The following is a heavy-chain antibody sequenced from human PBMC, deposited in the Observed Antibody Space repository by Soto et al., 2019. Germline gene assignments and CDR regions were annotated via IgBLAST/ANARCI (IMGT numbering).Heavy chain of an antibody. CDR3: VSTSVDIVVVVAATPTFDY. V-gene: IGHV2-70*12. CDR2: IYWDDDK. Sequence: GSGPTLVNPTQTLTLTCTFSGFSLSTSGMCVSWNRQPPGKALEWLALIYWDDDKYYSTSLKTRLTITKDTSKNKVVLTMTNMDPVDTATYYCVSTSVDIVVVVAATPTFDYWGQGTLVTVSS. J-gene: IGHJ4*02. D-gene: IGHD2-15*01. CDR1: GFSLSTSGMC.